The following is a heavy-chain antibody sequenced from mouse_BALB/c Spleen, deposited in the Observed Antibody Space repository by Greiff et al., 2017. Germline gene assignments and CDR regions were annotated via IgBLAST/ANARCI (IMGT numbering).Heavy chain of an antibody. Sequence: VKLMESGAELVRPGTSVKISCKASGYTFTNYWLGWVKQRPGHGLEWIGDIYPGGGYTNYNEKFKGKATLTADTSSSTAYMQLSSLTSEDSAVYFCARSYGNSPFAYWGQGTLVTVSA. V-gene: IGHV1-63*02. CDR1: GYTFTNYW. CDR2: IYPGGGYT. CDR3: ARSYGNSPFAY. J-gene: IGHJ3*01. D-gene: IGHD2-1*01.